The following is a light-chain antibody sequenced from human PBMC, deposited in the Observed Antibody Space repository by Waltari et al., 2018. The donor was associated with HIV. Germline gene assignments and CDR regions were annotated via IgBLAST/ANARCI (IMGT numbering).Light chain of an antibody. CDR1: SSDVGGYNY. J-gene: IGLJ1*01. V-gene: IGLV2-14*01. CDR2: DVS. CDR3: SSYTSSSSYV. Sequence: QSALTQPASVSGSPGQSITISCTGTSSDVGGYNYVYWYQQHPGKAPKLIIYDVSNRPSVVSNRFSGSKSGNTASLTISGLQAEDEADYYCSSYTSSSSYVFGTGTKVTVL.